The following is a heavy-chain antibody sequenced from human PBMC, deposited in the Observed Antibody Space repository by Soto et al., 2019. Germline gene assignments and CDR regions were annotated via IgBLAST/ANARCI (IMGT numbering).Heavy chain of an antibody. CDR3: MRSYGYTLGGSLDN. V-gene: IGHV1-69*01. CDR1: GDTFNSYV. D-gene: IGHD5-18*01. Sequence: QVQLVQSGPEVKKPGSSVKVSCKASGDTFNSYVITWVRQAPGQGLAWLGGISTAFGTTSYAQNFQDRLPITADEAATTDHMALSSRTSDDTAMCYCMRSYGYTLGGSLDNWGQGTVVTVSS. J-gene: IGHJ4*02. CDR2: ISTAFGTT.